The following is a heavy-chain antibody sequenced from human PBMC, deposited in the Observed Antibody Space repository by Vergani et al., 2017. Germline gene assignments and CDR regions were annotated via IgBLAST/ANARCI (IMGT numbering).Heavy chain of an antibody. D-gene: IGHD1-26*01. CDR3: AKLPSVRIVGPLYYFDS. CDR2: ISGSAAGGVT. CDR1: GLVFSDYT. J-gene: IGHJ4*02. Sequence: EVQLVESGGDLAQPGGSLTLSCVAYGLVFSDYTMSWVRQAPGRGLEWGSIISGSAAGGVTYVAASVKGRFTIFRDTSKNTLYLQINSLRAEDTAVSYCAKLPSVRIVGPLYYFDSWGQGTLVTVSS. V-gene: IGHV3-23*04.